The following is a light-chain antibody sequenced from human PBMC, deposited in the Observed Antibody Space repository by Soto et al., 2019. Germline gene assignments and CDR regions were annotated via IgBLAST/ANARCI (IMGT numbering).Light chain of an antibody. J-gene: IGLJ1*01. Sequence: QSALTQPASVSGSPGQSITISCTGTSSDVGGYNYVSWYQQHPGKAPKLMIYEVSNRPSGVSNRFSGSKSGNTASLTISGLQAEDEADYYCSSYTSSSTLYVSGNGTKVT. CDR3: SSYTSSSTLYV. V-gene: IGLV2-14*01. CDR2: EVS. CDR1: SSDVGGYNY.